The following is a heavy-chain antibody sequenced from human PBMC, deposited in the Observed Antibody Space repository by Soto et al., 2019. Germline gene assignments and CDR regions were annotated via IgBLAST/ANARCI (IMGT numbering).Heavy chain of an antibody. CDR3: ARCLLYNWNFVAFDI. Sequence: SETLSLTCAVYGGSFSGYYWSWIRQPPGKGLEWIGEINHSGSTNYTPSLKSRVTISVDTSKNQFSLKLSSVTAADTAVYYCARCLLYNWNFVAFDIWGQGTMVTVSS. V-gene: IGHV4-34*01. J-gene: IGHJ3*02. CDR1: GGSFSGYY. D-gene: IGHD1-7*01. CDR2: INHSGST.